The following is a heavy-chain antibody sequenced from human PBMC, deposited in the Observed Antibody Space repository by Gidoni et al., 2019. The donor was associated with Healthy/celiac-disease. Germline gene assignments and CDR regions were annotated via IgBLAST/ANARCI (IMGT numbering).Heavy chain of an antibody. Sequence: QVQLQQWGAGLLKPSETLSLTCAVYGGSFSGYYWSWIRQPPGKGLEWIGEINHSGSTNYNPSLKSRVTISVDTSKNQFSLKLSSVTAADTAVYYCARGGKKATAVFDYWGQGTLVTVSS. CDR1: GGSFSGYY. D-gene: IGHD5-12*01. J-gene: IGHJ4*02. V-gene: IGHV4-34*01. CDR3: ARGGKKATAVFDY. CDR2: INHSGST.